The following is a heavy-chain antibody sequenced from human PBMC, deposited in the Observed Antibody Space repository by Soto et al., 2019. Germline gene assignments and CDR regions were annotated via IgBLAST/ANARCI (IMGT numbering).Heavy chain of an antibody. Sequence: QVQLVQSGAEVKKPGSSVKVSCKASGGTFSSYAISWVRQAPGQGLEWMGGIIPIFGTANYAQKFQGRVTITADESTSTADMELSSLRSEDTAVYYCARDPRAVGATADWFDPWGQGTLVTVSS. V-gene: IGHV1-69*01. CDR3: ARDPRAVGATADWFDP. D-gene: IGHD1-26*01. CDR2: IIPIFGTA. CDR1: GGTFSSYA. J-gene: IGHJ5*02.